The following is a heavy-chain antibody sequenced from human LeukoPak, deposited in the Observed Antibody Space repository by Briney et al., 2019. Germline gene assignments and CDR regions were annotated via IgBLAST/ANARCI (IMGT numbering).Heavy chain of an antibody. D-gene: IGHD3-3*01. Sequence: SVKVSCKASGGTFSSYAISWVRQAPGQGLEWMGGIIPIFGTANYAQKFQGRVTITADKSTSTAYMELSSLRSEDTAVYYCARYRTGITTYYYYMDVWGKGTTVTVSS. CDR2: IIPIFGTA. V-gene: IGHV1-69*06. J-gene: IGHJ6*03. CDR1: GGTFSSYA. CDR3: ARYRTGITTYYYYMDV.